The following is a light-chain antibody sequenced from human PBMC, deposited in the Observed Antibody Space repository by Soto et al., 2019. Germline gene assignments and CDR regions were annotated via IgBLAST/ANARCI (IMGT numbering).Light chain of an antibody. V-gene: IGKV3-15*01. CDR3: QQYKNWPWT. CDR1: QSVDRY. CDR2: GAS. J-gene: IGKJ1*01. Sequence: EIVMTQSPATLSVSPGERATLSCRASQSVDRYLAWYQQKPGQAPRLLIYGASTGATGIPARFSGSGSGTEFTLTISSLQSEDFAVYYCQQYKNWPWTFGQGTKVEIK.